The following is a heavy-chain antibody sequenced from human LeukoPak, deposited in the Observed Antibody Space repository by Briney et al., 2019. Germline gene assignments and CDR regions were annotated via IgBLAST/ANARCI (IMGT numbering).Heavy chain of an antibody. Sequence: GGSLRLSCAASGIIVSRYWMTWVRQAPGKGLEWLANIKQDGSEKYYVDSVEGRFTISRDNAKNSLYLQMNSLRAEDTAVYYCARSYYGSGTSYGMDVWGQGTTVTVSS. CDR2: IKQDGSEK. D-gene: IGHD3-10*01. CDR1: GIIVSRYW. V-gene: IGHV3-7*01. CDR3: ARSYYGSGTSYGMDV. J-gene: IGHJ6*02.